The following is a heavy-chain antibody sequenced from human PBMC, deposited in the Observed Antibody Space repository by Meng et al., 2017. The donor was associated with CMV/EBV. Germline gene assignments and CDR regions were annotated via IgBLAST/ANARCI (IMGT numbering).Heavy chain of an antibody. CDR3: VRVQEKLPFRWFDP. J-gene: IGHJ5*02. CDR1: GFIFSSHP. V-gene: IGHV3-74*03. CDR2: ISADGRGT. Sequence: GGSLRLSCAASGFIFSSHPMHWVRQAPGKGLVWLSRISADGRGTTYSDSVKGRFTISRDNGKNTLYLQMNGLTSEDTAVYYCVRVQEKLPFRWFDPWGQGTLVTVSS. D-gene: IGHD1-7*01.